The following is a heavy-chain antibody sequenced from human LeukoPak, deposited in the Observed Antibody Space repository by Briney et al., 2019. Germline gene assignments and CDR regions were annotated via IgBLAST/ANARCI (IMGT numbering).Heavy chain of an antibody. J-gene: IGHJ4*02. Sequence: ASVKVSCTASEYTVTATYMHSAPQAPGQGLERMGWINPNSCATNYAQKFHARVTMTRDTTISTASMEQSSLRANDTTAYYWVRDRQGFGCILSFIEYWRRGTLVTVSS. CDR2: INPNSCAT. CDR3: VRDRQGFGCILSFIEY. CDR1: EYTVTATY. D-gene: IGHD3-10*01. V-gene: IGHV1-2*02.